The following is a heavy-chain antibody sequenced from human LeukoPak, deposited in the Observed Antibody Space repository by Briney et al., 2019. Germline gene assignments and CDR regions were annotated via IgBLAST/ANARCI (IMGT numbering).Heavy chain of an antibody. V-gene: IGHV1-24*01. Sequence: ASVKLSCKVSGYTLTELSMHWVRQARGKGREWVGGFDPEGGETIYAQKLQGRVTMTEDTSTDTAYMELSSLRSDDTAVYYCAKSYSSGWNNCFDPWGQGTLVTVSS. CDR1: GYTLTELS. D-gene: IGHD6-19*01. CDR3: AKSYSSGWNNCFDP. J-gene: IGHJ5*02. CDR2: FDPEGGET.